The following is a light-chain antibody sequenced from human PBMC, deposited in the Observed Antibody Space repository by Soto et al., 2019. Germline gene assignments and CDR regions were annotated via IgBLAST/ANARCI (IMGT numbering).Light chain of an antibody. CDR2: EVS. Sequence: QSVLTQPPSASGSPGQSVTISCTGTSSDVGDYNYVSWFQQHPGKAPKLIISEVSKRPSGVPDRFSGSKSGNTASLTVSGLQAEDEADYYCSPYAASNILLFGGGTKLTVL. CDR1: SSDVGDYNY. CDR3: SPYAASNILL. J-gene: IGLJ3*02. V-gene: IGLV2-8*01.